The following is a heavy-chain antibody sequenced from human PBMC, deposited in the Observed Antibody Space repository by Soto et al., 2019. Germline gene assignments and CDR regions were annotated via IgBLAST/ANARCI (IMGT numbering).Heavy chain of an antibody. CDR3: ARPYHYYDSSGYYPFDY. Sequence: QVQLVESGGGVVQPGRSLRLSCAASGFTFSSYAMHWVRQAPGKGLEWVAVISYDGSNKYYADSVKGRFTISRDNSKNTLYLQMNRLRAEDTAVYYCARPYHYYDSSGYYPFDYWGQGTLVTVSS. V-gene: IGHV3-30-3*01. J-gene: IGHJ4*02. D-gene: IGHD3-22*01. CDR2: ISYDGSNK. CDR1: GFTFSSYA.